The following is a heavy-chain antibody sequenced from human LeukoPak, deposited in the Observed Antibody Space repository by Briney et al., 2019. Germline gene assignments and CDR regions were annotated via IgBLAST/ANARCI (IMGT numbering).Heavy chain of an antibody. CDR3: ARDRAGSSGWYLAY. CDR1: GGSISSGSYY. V-gene: IGHV4-61*02. D-gene: IGHD6-19*01. Sequence: SETLSLTCTVSGGSISSGSYYWSWIRQPAGKGLEWIGRIYTSGSTNYNPSLKSRVTISVDTSKNQFSLKLSSVTAADTAVYYCARDRAGSSGWYLAYWGQGTLVTVSS. CDR2: IYTSGST. J-gene: IGHJ4*02.